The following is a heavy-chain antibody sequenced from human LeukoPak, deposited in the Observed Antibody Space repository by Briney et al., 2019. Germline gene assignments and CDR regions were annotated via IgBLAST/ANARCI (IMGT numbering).Heavy chain of an antibody. V-gene: IGHV3-7*01. Sequence: PGGSLRLSCAASAFTFNSYWMTWVRQAPGKGLEWVASIKEDGSDKFYVDSVKGRFTISRDNARNSLFLQMNNLGAEDTAVYYCARVGIRDYYVIWFDPWGQGTLVTVSS. CDR3: ARVGIRDYYVIWFDP. D-gene: IGHD4-17*01. CDR1: AFTFNSYW. CDR2: IKEDGSDK. J-gene: IGHJ5*02.